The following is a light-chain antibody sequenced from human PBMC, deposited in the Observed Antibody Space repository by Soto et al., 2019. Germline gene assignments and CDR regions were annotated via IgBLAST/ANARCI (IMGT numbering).Light chain of an antibody. J-gene: IGKJ5*01. Sequence: IVLTQSPATLSLSPGERATLSCRASQGVSSYLAWYQHKPGQAPRLLIYDASNRATGIPARFSASGSGTDFTLTISRLEPEDFAVYYCQQRSHWPPITFGQGTRLEIK. CDR2: DAS. V-gene: IGKV3-11*01. CDR3: QQRSHWPPIT. CDR1: QGVSSY.